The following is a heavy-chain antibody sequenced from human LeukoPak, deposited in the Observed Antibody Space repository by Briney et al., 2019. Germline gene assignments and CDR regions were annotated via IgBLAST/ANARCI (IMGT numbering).Heavy chain of an antibody. CDR2: IYYSGST. Sequence: SETLSLTCTVSGGSISSYYWSWIRQPPGKGLEWIGYIYYSGSTNYNPSLKSRITISVDTSKNQFSLKLSSVTAADTAVYYCARSGYSSDDYFDYWGQGTLVTVSS. CDR3: ARSGYSSDDYFDY. V-gene: IGHV4-59*08. D-gene: IGHD6-19*01. J-gene: IGHJ4*02. CDR1: GGSISSYY.